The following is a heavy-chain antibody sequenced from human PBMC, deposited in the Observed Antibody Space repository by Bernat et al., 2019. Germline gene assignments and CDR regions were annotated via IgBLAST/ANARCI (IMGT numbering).Heavy chain of an antibody. J-gene: IGHJ3*02. CDR1: GFTFSNYV. D-gene: IGHD1-7*01. CDR3: ARDQERRWELPSSFDI. V-gene: IGHV3-23*01. CDR2: ISGSGSST. Sequence: EVQLLESGGGLIQPGGSLRLSCAASGFTFSNYVMSWVRQAPGKGLEWVSGISGSGSSTYYADSVKGRFTIYRDNSKNTLYLQMNSLRAEDTAIYYCARDQERRWELPSSFDIWGQGTVVTVSS.